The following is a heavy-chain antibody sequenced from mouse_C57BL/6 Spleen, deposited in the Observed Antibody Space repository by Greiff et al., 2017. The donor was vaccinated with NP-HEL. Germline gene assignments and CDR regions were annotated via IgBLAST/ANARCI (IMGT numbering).Heavy chain of an antibody. CDR3: TTTTTVVATGGYYFDY. CDR1: GFNIKDYY. J-gene: IGHJ2*01. CDR2: IDPEDGDT. Sequence: VQLKESGAELVRPGASVKLSCTASGFNIKDYYMHWVKQRPEQGLEWIGRIDPEDGDTEYAPKFQGKATMTADTSSNTAYLQLSSRTSEDTAVYYGTTTTTVVATGGYYFDYWGQGTTLTVSS. D-gene: IGHD1-1*01. V-gene: IGHV14-1*01.